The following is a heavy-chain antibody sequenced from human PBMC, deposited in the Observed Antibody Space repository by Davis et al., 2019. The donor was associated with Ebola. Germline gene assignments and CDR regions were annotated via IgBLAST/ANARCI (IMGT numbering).Heavy chain of an antibody. Sequence: SETLSLTCTVSSGSLRSTNYYWGWIRQPPGKGLEWLGSISYSGSTYYNPSLKSRVTISVDTSKNHFSLKLSSVTAADTAVYYCARGPNKYCSSTSCYLYYYYYGMDVWGQGTTVTVSS. V-gene: IGHV4-39*02. CDR3: ARGPNKYCSSTSCYLYYYYYGMDV. J-gene: IGHJ6*02. CDR1: SGSLRSTNYY. CDR2: ISYSGST. D-gene: IGHD2-2*01.